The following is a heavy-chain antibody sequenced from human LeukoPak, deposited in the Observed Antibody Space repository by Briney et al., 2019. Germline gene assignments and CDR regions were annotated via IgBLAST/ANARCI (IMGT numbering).Heavy chain of an antibody. V-gene: IGHV3-23*01. CDR3: AKLKNYGSGSQHYHFDY. J-gene: IGHJ4*02. Sequence: GGSLRLSCAASGFTFSSYAMSWVRQAPGKGLEWVSAISGGGGSTYYADSVKGRFTISRDNSKNTLYLQMNSLRAEDTAVYYCAKLKNYGSGSQHYHFDYWGQGTLVTVSS. CDR1: GFTFSSYA. D-gene: IGHD3-10*01. CDR2: ISGGGGST.